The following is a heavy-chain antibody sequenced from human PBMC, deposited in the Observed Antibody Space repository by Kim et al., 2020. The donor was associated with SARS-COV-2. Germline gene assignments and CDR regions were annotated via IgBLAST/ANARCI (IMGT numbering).Heavy chain of an antibody. V-gene: IGHV3-23*01. CDR2: ITGSGGIT. Sequence: GGSLRLSCAASGFTFSTYAMAWVRQAPGKGLEWVSVITGSGGITYYADSVKGRFTISRDNSKNTLYLQMNSLRAEDTAVYYCAKDDAGPFDSWGQGTLV. D-gene: IGHD2-2*01. CDR3: AKDDAGPFDS. CDR1: GFTFSTYA. J-gene: IGHJ4*02.